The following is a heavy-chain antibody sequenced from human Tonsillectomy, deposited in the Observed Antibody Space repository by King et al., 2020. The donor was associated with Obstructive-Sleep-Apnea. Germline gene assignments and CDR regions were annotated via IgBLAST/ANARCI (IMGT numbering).Heavy chain of an antibody. Sequence: VQLVESGGGVVRPGGSLRLSCAASGFTFDDYGMRWVRQAPGKGLEWVSSANLNGGNTAYSEYVGGRFTISRDNSKNSLYLQVNSLRVEDTALYYCARVGDAYYGSGSYVEYWGQGTLVTVSS. CDR1: GFTFDDYG. CDR2: ANLNGGNT. D-gene: IGHD3-10*01. J-gene: IGHJ4*02. CDR3: ARVGDAYYGSGSYVEY. V-gene: IGHV3-20*04.